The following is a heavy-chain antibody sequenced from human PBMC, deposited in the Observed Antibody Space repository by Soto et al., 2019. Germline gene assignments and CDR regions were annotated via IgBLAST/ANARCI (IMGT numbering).Heavy chain of an antibody. CDR1: GFTFSSYG. CDR2: ISYDGSNK. D-gene: IGHD6-19*01. J-gene: IGHJ4*02. Sequence: RGSLRLSCAASGFTFSSYGMHWVRQAPGKGLEWVAVISYDGSNKYYADSVKGRFTISRDNSKNTLYLQMNSLRAEDTAVYYCAKDYGEQWLGGFDYWGQGTLVTVSS. V-gene: IGHV3-30*18. CDR3: AKDYGEQWLGGFDY.